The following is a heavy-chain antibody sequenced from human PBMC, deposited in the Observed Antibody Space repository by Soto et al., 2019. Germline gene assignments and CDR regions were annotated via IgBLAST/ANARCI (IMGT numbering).Heavy chain of an antibody. V-gene: IGHV1-2*02. Sequence: ASVKVSCKASGYTFTGYYMHWVRQAPGQGLEWMGWINPNSGGTNYAQKFQGRVTMTRDTSISTAYMELSRLRSDDTAVYYCARDSKPITIFGVVIHYYYYGMDVWGQGTTVTVSS. CDR3: ARDSKPITIFGVVIHYYYYGMDV. CDR2: INPNSGGT. CDR1: GYTFTGYY. D-gene: IGHD3-3*01. J-gene: IGHJ6*02.